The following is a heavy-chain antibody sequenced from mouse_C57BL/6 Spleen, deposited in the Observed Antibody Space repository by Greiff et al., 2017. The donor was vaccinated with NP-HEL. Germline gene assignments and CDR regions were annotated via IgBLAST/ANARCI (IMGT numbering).Heavy chain of an antibody. CDR3: ARCPYDYFDY. Sequence: EVKVVESGPELVKPGDSVKISCKASGYSFTGYFMNWVMQSHGKSLEWIGRINPYNGDTFYNQKFKGKATLTVDKSSSTAHMELRSLTSEDSAVYYCARCPYDYFDYWGQGTTLTVSS. J-gene: IGHJ2*01. V-gene: IGHV1-20*01. D-gene: IGHD2-3*01. CDR1: GYSFTGYF. CDR2: INPYNGDT.